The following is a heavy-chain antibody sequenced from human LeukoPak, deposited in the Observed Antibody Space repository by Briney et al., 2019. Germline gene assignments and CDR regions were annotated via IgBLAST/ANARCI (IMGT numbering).Heavy chain of an antibody. V-gene: IGHV3-48*02. CDR1: RFTFSTYS. D-gene: IGHD3-22*01. J-gene: IGHJ4*02. CDR2: ISSSSSTI. Sequence: GGSLRLSCAASRFTFSTYSMNWVRQAPGKGLEWVSHISSSSSTIYYADSVKGRLTISRDNAKNSLYLQMNSLRDEDTAVYYCARDYPNYFDSSGYSFDYWVQGTLVTVSS. CDR3: ARDYPNYFDSSGYSFDY.